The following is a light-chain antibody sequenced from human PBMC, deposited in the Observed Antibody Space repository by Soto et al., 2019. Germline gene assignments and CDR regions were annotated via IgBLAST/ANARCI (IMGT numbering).Light chain of an antibody. CDR3: SSLAGSNYYLL. CDR2: EVV. Sequence: QSALTQPLSASGSPGQSVTISCTRTSSDVGAYNYVSWYQQHPGQAPKLLIYEVVKRPSGVPDRFSGSKSGNTASLTVSGLQAEDEADYYCSSLAGSNYYLLFGGGTKLTVL. CDR1: SSDVGAYNY. J-gene: IGLJ2*01. V-gene: IGLV2-8*01.